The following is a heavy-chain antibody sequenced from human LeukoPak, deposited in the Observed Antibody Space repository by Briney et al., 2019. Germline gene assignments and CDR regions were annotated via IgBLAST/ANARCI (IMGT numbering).Heavy chain of an antibody. Sequence: ASVKVSCKASGYTFTRYGISWVRQAPGQGLQWLGWISASNGNTNYAQEFRDRVTMSTDTSTGTAYLDVRSLRSDDTAVYYCARDTAGVLLWFGELTFYYYYMDVWGKGTTVTISS. CDR3: ARDTAGVLLWFGELTFYYYYMDV. CDR1: GYTFTRYG. CDR2: ISASNGNT. V-gene: IGHV1-18*01. D-gene: IGHD3-10*01. J-gene: IGHJ6*03.